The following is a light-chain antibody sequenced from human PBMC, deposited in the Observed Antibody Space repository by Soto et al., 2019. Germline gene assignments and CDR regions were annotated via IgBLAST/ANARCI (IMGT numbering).Light chain of an antibody. CDR2: GAS. CDR1: QSVSSDW. J-gene: IGKJ1*01. V-gene: IGKV3-20*01. Sequence: TVLTQSPGTLSLSPGERAALSCRASQSVSSDWLAWYQQKPGQPPRLLIYGASNRATGIPDRFSGSGSGTDFTLTISRLEPEDLAFYFCQDYHGSPPTFGQGTMVEIK. CDR3: QDYHGSPPT.